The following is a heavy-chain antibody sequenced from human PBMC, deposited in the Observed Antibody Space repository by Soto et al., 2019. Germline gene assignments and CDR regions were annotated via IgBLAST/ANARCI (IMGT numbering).Heavy chain of an antibody. D-gene: IGHD3-10*01. CDR2: IYYSGST. CDR1: GGSISSGDYY. CDR3: AGVGGFGATTIDY. Sequence: QVQLQESGPGLVKPSQTLSLTCTVSGGSISSGDYYWSWIRQPPGKGLEWIGYIYYSGSTYYNPSLKSRVTLSVDTSKTQFSLKLSSVTAADTAVYYCAGVGGFGATTIDYWGQGTLVTVSS. J-gene: IGHJ4*02. V-gene: IGHV4-30-4*01.